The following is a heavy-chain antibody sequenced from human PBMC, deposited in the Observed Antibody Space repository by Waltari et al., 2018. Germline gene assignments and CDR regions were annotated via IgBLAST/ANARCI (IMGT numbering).Heavy chain of an antibody. Sequence: EVQLVESGGGLVQPGGSLRLSCAASGFTFRRYWMSWVRQAPGKGLEWVANIKQDGSEKYYVDSVKGRFTISRDNAKKSLYLQMNSLRAEDTAVYYCAREALGEYFDYWGQGTLVTVSS. V-gene: IGHV3-7*03. J-gene: IGHJ4*02. CDR1: GFTFRRYW. CDR2: IKQDGSEK. CDR3: AREALGEYFDY.